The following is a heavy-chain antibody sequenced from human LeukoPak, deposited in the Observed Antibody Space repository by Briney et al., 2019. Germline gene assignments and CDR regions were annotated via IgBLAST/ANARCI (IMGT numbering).Heavy chain of an antibody. CDR3: ARSFEGGFDI. CDR1: GFTFSSYE. Sequence: GGSLRLSCAASGFTFSSYEMNWVRQAPGKGLEWVSYISSSGSTIYYADSVKGRFTISRDNAKNSLYLQMNSLRAEDTAVYYCARSFEGGFDIWGQGTMDTVSS. CDR2: ISSSGSTI. D-gene: IGHD1-26*01. J-gene: IGHJ3*02. V-gene: IGHV3-48*03.